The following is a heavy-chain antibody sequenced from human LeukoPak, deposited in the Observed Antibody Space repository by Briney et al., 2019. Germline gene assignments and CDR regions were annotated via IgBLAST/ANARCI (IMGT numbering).Heavy chain of an antibody. CDR2: ISKSSDYI. Sequence: PGGSLRLSCEASGFTFSSFNMNWVRQAPGKGLEWVSSISKSSDYIYYADSVKGRFTISRDNAKNSLYLQMNSLRAEDTAVCYCAKDLGYYDSGGYSFLYPSWGQGTLVTVSS. J-gene: IGHJ5*02. V-gene: IGHV3-21*01. D-gene: IGHD3-22*01. CDR1: GFTFSSFN. CDR3: AKDLGYYDSGGYSFLYPS.